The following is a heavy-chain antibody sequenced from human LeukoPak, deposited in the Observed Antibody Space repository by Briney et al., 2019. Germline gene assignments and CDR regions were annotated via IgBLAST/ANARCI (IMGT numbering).Heavy chain of an antibody. D-gene: IGHD6-13*01. CDR1: GFTFSNYA. V-gene: IGHV3-30-3*01. Sequence: PGGSLRLSCAASGFTFSNYAMHWVRQAPGKGLEWVAVISHDGANKYYADSVKGRFTISRDNSKNTLYLQMNSLRAEDTAVYYCARAPSGSWYYFDYWGQGTLVTVSS. J-gene: IGHJ4*02. CDR3: ARAPSGSWYYFDY. CDR2: ISHDGANK.